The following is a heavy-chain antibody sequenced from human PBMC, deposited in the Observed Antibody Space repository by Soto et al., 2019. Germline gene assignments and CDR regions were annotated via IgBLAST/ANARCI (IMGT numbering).Heavy chain of an antibody. CDR1: GFTFSGSA. J-gene: IGHJ4*02. Sequence: EVQLVESGGGLVQPGGSLKLSCAASGFTFSGSAMHWVRQASGKGLEWVGRIRSKANSYATAYAASVKGRFTISRDDSKNTAYLQMNSLKTEDTAVYYCTRPPWGNCSSTSCPDYWGQGTLVTVSS. CDR2: IRSKANSYAT. D-gene: IGHD2-2*01. CDR3: TRPPWGNCSSTSCPDY. V-gene: IGHV3-73*02.